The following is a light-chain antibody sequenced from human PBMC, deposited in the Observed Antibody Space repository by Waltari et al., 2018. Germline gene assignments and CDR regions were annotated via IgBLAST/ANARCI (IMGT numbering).Light chain of an antibody. CDR1: QSVSSY. Sequence: EIVLTQSPATLSFSPGERPTLSCRASQSVSSYLAWYQQKPGQAPRLLIYDASNRATGIPARFSGSGSGTDFTLTISSLEPEDFAVYYCQQRSNWPPFTFGQGTRLEIK. CDR3: QQRSNWPPFT. V-gene: IGKV3-11*01. CDR2: DAS. J-gene: IGKJ5*01.